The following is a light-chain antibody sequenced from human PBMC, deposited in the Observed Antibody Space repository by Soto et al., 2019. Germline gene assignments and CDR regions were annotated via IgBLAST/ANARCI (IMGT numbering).Light chain of an antibody. Sequence: EIVVTQSPATLSGSPGERVTLSCRASQFGSSRLAWYQQTPGQVPRLLIYHTSPRAPGNSARFSSRESGTEFKPATSSLQSDDVAVYYCQEYFQWPPGMVGQGTTVDMK. V-gene: IGKV3-15*01. J-gene: IGKJ1*01. CDR1: QFGSSR. CDR3: QEYFQWPPGM. CDR2: HTS.